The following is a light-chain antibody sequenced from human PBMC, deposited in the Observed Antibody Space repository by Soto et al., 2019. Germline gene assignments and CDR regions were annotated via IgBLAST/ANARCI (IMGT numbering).Light chain of an antibody. V-gene: IGKV3D-7*01. CDR1: QSVSSSY. CDR2: GAS. CDR3: QQDYNSWT. J-gene: IGKJ1*01. Sequence: PGERVTLYCRASQSVSSSYLTWYQQKPGQAPRLLIYGASTRATSIPARFSGSGSGTDFTLTISSLQPEDFAVYYCQQDYNSWTFGQGTKVEIK.